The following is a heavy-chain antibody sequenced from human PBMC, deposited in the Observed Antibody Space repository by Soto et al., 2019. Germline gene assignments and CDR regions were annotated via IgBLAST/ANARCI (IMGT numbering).Heavy chain of an antibody. CDR3: ARLISDYIWGSYRDYYFEY. D-gene: IGHD3-16*02. J-gene: IGHJ4*02. Sequence: SETLSLTCTVSGGSISSYYWSWIRQPPGKGLEWIGEINHSGSTNYNPSLKSRVTISVDTSKNQFSLKLSSVTAADTAVYYCARLISDYIWGSYRDYYFEYWGQGTLVTVSS. CDR2: INHSGST. CDR1: GGSISSYY. V-gene: IGHV4-34*01.